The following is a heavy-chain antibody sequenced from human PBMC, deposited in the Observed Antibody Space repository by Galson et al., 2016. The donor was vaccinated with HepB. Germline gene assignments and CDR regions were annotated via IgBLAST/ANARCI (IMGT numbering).Heavy chain of an antibody. D-gene: IGHD7-27*01. CDR3: VRDDWGPGDF. CDR1: HFNFAGYW. J-gene: IGHJ4*02. CDR2: MAHDGSFI. Sequence: SLRLSCAASHFNFAGYWMSWVRQAPEKGLEWVANMAHDGSFINYVDSVKGRSTISRDNTNTFLFLQMNSLRVDDTAVYYCVRDDWGPGDFWGQGTLVTVSS. V-gene: IGHV3-7*03.